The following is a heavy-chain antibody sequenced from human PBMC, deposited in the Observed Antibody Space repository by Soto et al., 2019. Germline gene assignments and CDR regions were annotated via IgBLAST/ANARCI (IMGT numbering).Heavy chain of an antibody. D-gene: IGHD3-22*01. V-gene: IGHV1-18*01. CDR1: GYSFNSYG. J-gene: IGHJ6*04. CDR3: PSGGYYDSSGSSNYHNYGMDA. CDR2: ISPYDDNT. Sequence: QVQLVQSGSEVKKPGASVKVSCKASGYSFNSYGISWVRQAPGQGLEWLGWISPYDDNTKYAQSLQGRVTMTTDTSTRPAYMELRGLRSDDTTEYFYPSGGYYDSSGSSNYHNYGMDAWGKATTVPVS.